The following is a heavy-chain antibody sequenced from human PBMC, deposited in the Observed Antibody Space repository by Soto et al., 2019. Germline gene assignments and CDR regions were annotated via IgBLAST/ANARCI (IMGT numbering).Heavy chain of an antibody. Sequence: QLKLQESGSGLVKPSQTLSLTCVVSGGSITSVGYSWNWIRQPPGKGLEWIGYVYHTGSTFYNPSLNSRGTISVDRSKNQFSLDLISVTAADTAVYFCARVATTITYAMDVWGSGTTVIVSS. CDR2: VYHTGST. V-gene: IGHV4-30-2*01. CDR1: GGSITSVGYS. D-gene: IGHD4-17*01. J-gene: IGHJ6*03. CDR3: ARVATTITYAMDV.